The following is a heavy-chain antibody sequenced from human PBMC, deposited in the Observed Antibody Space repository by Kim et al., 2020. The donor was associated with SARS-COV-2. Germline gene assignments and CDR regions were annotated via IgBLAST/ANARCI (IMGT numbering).Heavy chain of an antibody. D-gene: IGHD6-13*01. J-gene: IGHJ3*02. V-gene: IGHV3-33*06. Sequence: VKGRFTISRDNSKNTLNLQMNSLRAEDTAVYYCAKDFAGGIAAADDAFDIWGQGTMVTVSS. CDR3: AKDFAGGIAAADDAFDI.